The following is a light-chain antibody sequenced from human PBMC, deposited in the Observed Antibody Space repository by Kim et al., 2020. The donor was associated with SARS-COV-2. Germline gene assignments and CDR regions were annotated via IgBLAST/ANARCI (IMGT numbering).Light chain of an antibody. Sequence: SPGPTATLSCRASQSVTSSFLAWYQQKPGQAPRLLIYGASSRATGIADRFSGRGSGTDFTLTISRLQPEDFAVYYCQQYGDLPLTFGGGTKVDIK. V-gene: IGKV3-20*01. CDR2: GAS. CDR1: QSVTSSF. J-gene: IGKJ4*01. CDR3: QQYGDLPLT.